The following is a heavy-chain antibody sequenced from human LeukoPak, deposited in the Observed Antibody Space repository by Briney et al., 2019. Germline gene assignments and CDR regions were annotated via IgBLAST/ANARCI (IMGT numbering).Heavy chain of an antibody. CDR3: ARSDTFGGIFDY. D-gene: IGHD3-16*01. V-gene: IGHV3-21*01. Sequence: GGSLRLSCAASGFTFSSYSMNWVRQAPGKGLEWVSSIGSSSSYIYYADSVKGRFTISRDNAKNSLYLQMNSLRAEDTAVYYCARSDTFGGIFDYWGQGTLVTVSS. CDR2: IGSSSSYI. J-gene: IGHJ4*02. CDR1: GFTFSSYS.